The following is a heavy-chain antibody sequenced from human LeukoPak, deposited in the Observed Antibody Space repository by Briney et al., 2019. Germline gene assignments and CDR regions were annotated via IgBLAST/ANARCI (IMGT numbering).Heavy chain of an antibody. CDR1: GFTFSSHS. CDR3: AREGDEPDTSMMKEAFDI. Sequence: PGGSLRLSCAASGFTFSSHSMNWVRQAPGKGLEWVSSISSSGSYIYYADSVKGRFTISRDNARNSLYLQMNSLRAEDTAVYYCAREGDEPDTSMMKEAFDIWGQGTMVTVSS. V-gene: IGHV3-21*01. J-gene: IGHJ3*02. D-gene: IGHD5-18*01. CDR2: ISSSGSYI.